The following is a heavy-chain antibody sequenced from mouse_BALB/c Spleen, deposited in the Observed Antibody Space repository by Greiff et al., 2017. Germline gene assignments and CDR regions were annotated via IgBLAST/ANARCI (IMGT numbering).Heavy chain of an antibody. CDR2: IDPENGNT. CDR1: GFNIKDYY. Sequence: EVQLKESGAELVRPGALVKLSCKASGFNIKDYYMHWVKQRPEQGLEWIGWIDPENGNTIYDPKFQGKASITADTSSNTAYLQLSSLTSEDTAVYYCARSYYYGSSYAMDYWGQGTSVTVSS. D-gene: IGHD1-1*01. V-gene: IGHV14-1*02. CDR3: ARSYYYGSSYAMDY. J-gene: IGHJ4*01.